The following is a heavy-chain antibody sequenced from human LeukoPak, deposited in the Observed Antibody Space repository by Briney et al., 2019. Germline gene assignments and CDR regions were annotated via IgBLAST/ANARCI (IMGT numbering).Heavy chain of an antibody. CDR3: AKTDYYDSSGYYPVSY. J-gene: IGHJ4*02. V-gene: IGHV3-23*01. Sequence: GGSLRLSCAASGFTFSSYAMSWVRQAPGKGLEWVSAISGSGGSTYYADSVKGRFTISRDNSKNTLYLQMNSLRAEDTAAYYCAKTDYYDSSGYYPVSYWGQGTLVTVSS. D-gene: IGHD3-22*01. CDR1: GFTFSSYA. CDR2: ISGSGGST.